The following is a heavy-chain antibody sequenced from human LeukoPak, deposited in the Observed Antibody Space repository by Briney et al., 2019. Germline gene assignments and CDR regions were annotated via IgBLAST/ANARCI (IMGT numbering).Heavy chain of an antibody. D-gene: IGHD1-26*01. CDR1: GFTFSSYG. CDR2: ISYDGSNK. V-gene: IGHV3-30*03. J-gene: IGHJ4*02. Sequence: GGSLRLSCAASGFTFSSYGMHWVRQAPGKGLEWVAVISYDGSNKYYADSVKGRFTISRDNSKNTLYLQMNSLRAEDTAVYYCARTEYSGSYIDYWGQGTLVTVSS. CDR3: ARTEYSGSYIDY.